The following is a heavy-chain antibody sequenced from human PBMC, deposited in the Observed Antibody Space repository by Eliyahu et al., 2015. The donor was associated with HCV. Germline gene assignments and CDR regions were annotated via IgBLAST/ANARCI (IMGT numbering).Heavy chain of an antibody. V-gene: IGHV1-3*01. CDR2: INAGNGNT. D-gene: IGHD6-13*01. Sequence: EVKKPGASVKVSCKASGYTFTSYAMHWVRQAPGQRLEWMGWINAGNGNTKYSQKFQGRVTITRDTSASTAYMELSSLRSEDTAVYYCARAEEPGIAAIWFDPWGQGTLVTASS. CDR1: GYTFTSYA. CDR3: ARAEEPGIAAIWFDP. J-gene: IGHJ5*02.